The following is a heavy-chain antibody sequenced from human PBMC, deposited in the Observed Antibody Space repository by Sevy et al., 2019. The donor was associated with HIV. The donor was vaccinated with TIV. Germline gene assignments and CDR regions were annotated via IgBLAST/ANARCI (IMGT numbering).Heavy chain of an antibody. CDR2: INSDGSST. CDR1: GFTFSSYW. D-gene: IGHD4-17*01. J-gene: IGHJ4*02. CDR3: ARDPRPDYGGNADY. Sequence: GGSLRLSCAASGFTFSSYWMHWVRQAPGKGLVWVSRINSDGSSTSYADSVKGRFTISRDNAKNTLYLQMNKLRVDDTAVYYCARDPRPDYGGNADYWGQGTLVTVSS. V-gene: IGHV3-74*01.